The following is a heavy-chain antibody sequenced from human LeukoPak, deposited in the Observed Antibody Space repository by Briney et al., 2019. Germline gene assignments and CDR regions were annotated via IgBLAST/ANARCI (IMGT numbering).Heavy chain of an antibody. CDR1: GFSFSNTW. CDR2: VKSKRDGGTA. V-gene: IGHV3-15*07. D-gene: IGHD4-17*01. J-gene: IGHJ4*02. CDR3: TPGGKDYVH. Sequence: PGGSLRLSCAASGFSFSNTWMNWVRLAPGKGLEWVGRVKSKRDGGTAEYAAPVKGRFTISRDDSKNTLYVQMSSLKIEDTALYYCTPGGKDYVHWGQGTLVTVSS.